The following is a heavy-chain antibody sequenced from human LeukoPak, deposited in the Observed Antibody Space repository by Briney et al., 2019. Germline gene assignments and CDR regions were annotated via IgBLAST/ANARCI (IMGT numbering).Heavy chain of an antibody. J-gene: IGHJ5*02. CDR3: ARVLLWFGESSNWFDP. D-gene: IGHD3-10*01. CDR2: ISSSSSYI. CDR1: GFTFSSYS. V-gene: IGHV3-21*01. Sequence: GGSLRLSCAASGFTFSSYSMNWVRQAPGKGLEWVSSISSSSSYIYNADSVKGRFTISRDNAKNSLYLQMNSLRAEDTAVYYCARVLLWFGESSNWFDPWGQGTLVTVSS.